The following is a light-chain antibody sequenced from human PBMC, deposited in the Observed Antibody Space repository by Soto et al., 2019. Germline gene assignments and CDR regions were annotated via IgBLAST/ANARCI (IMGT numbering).Light chain of an antibody. CDR1: QRLSSN. CDR3: QQYGSSPRT. J-gene: IGKJ1*01. CDR2: GAS. V-gene: IGKV3-20*01. Sequence: EIVLAQSPVTLSVSPGERVTLSCRASQRLSSNLAWYQQKPGQAPRLLIYGASSRATGIPDRFSGSGSGTDFTLTISRLEPEDFAVYYCQQYGSSPRTFGQGTKVDIK.